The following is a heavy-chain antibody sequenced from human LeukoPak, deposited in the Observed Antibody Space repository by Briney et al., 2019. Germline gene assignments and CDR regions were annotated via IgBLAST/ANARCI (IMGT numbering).Heavy chain of an antibody. CDR2: INHSGST. Sequence: SETLSLTCAVYGGSFSGYYRSWIRQPPGKGLEWIGEINHSGSTNYNPSLKSRVTISVDTSKNQFSLKLSSVTAADTAVYYCARAKGYCSGGSCYGLSFDYWGQGTLVTVSS. CDR3: ARAKGYCSGGSCYGLSFDY. V-gene: IGHV4-34*01. J-gene: IGHJ4*02. CDR1: GGSFSGYY. D-gene: IGHD2-15*01.